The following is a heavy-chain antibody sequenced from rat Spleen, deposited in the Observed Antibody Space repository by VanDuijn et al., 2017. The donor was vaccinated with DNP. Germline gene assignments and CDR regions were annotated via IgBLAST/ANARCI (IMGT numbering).Heavy chain of an antibody. CDR1: GFTFSDYY. CDR3: ARHVLPLRVWDY. Sequence: EVQLVESGGGLVQPKGSLKLSCAASGFTFSDYYMAWVRQAPTKGLEWVAYISYDGRSNYRGDSVKGRFTISRDNAKSTLYLQMNSLRSEDMATYYCARHVLPLRVWDYWGQGVMVTVSS. J-gene: IGHJ2*01. V-gene: IGHV5-22*01. CDR2: ISYDGRSN. D-gene: IGHD1-4*01.